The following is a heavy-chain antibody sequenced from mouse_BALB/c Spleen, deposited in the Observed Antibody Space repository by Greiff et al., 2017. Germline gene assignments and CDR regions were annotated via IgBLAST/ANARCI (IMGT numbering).Heavy chain of an antibody. J-gene: IGHJ4*01. CDR3: ARATTVVATDAMDY. D-gene: IGHD1-1*01. Sequence: EVQLVESGGGLVQPGGSRKLSCAASGFTFSSFGMHWVRQAPEKGLEWVAYISSGSSTIYYADTVKGRFTISRDNPKNTLFLQMTSLRSEDTAMYYCARATTVVATDAMDYWGQGTSVTVSS. CDR2: ISSGSSTI. CDR1: GFTFSSFG. V-gene: IGHV5-17*02.